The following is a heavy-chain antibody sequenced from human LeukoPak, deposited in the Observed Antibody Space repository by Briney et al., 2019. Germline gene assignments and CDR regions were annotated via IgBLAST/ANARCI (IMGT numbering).Heavy chain of an antibody. Sequence: GGCLRLSCAASGFTFSSYAMHWVRQAPGKGLEWVAVISYDGSDKYYADSVKDRFTISRDNSKNTLYLQMNSLRAEDTAVYYCAKDHKWWREYFYASGTYRGLFDYWGKGTLVTVSS. J-gene: IGHJ4*02. CDR1: GFTFSSYA. CDR2: ISYDGSDK. CDR3: AKDHKWWREYFYASGTYRGLFDY. V-gene: IGHV3-30*04. D-gene: IGHD3-10*01.